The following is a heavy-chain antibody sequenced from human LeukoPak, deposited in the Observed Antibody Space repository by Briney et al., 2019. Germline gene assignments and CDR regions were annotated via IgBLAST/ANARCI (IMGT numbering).Heavy chain of an antibody. D-gene: IGHD3-10*01. CDR1: GGSINSSSYY. CDR2: IYHSGST. J-gene: IGHJ5*02. V-gene: IGHV4-39*07. CDR3: ARGLGPGNWFDP. Sequence: SETLSLTCTVSGGSINSSSYYWGWIRQPPGKGLEWIGSIYHSGSTFYNPSLKSRVTISVDTSKNQFSLKLSSVTAADTAMFYCARGLGPGNWFDPWGQGTLVTVSS.